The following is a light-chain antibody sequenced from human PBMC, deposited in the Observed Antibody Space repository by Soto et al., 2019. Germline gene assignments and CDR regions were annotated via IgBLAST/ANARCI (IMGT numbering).Light chain of an antibody. V-gene: IGKV1-39*01. CDR1: QRISSY. Sequence: DIQVTQSPSSLSASVADRVTITCRTSQRISSYLNWFQQKPGKALKLLIYAASTLQSGVPSRFSGSGSGTHFTLTISDLQPEDFATYYCQQTYTTPLTFGGGTKVEIK. CDR3: QQTYTTPLT. CDR2: AAS. J-gene: IGKJ4*01.